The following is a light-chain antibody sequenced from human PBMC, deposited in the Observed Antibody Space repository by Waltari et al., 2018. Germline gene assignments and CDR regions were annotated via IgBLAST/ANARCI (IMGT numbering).Light chain of an antibody. V-gene: IGKV1-NL1*01. Sequence: DIQMTQSPSSLSASVGDRVTITCRASQGISNSLAWYQQKPGKAPQLLLYGASRLESGVPPRFGGSGSGTDYTLTISSLRPDDFATYYCQQYYFTPYTFGQGTKLDIK. J-gene: IGKJ2*01. CDR2: GAS. CDR1: QGISNS. CDR3: QQYYFTPYT.